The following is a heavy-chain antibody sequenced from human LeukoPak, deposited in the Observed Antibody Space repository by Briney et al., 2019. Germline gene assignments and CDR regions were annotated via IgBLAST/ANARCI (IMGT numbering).Heavy chain of an antibody. CDR2: MYYSGST. D-gene: IGHD6-13*01. Sequence: SETLSLTCTVSGGSISSSSYYWGWIRQPPGKGLEWIGSMYYSGSTYYNPSLKSRVTISVDTSKNQFSLKLSSVTAADTAVYYCARRSRRAAAGNDAFDIWGQGTMVTVSS. CDR3: ARRSRRAAAGNDAFDI. CDR1: GGSISSSSYY. V-gene: IGHV4-39*07. J-gene: IGHJ3*02.